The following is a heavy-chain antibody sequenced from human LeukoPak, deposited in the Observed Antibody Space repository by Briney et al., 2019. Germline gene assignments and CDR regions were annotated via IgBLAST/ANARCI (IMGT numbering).Heavy chain of an antibody. Sequence: GASVKVSCKASGYTFTTYAIHWVRQVPGQGLEWMGWINTNTGNPTYAQGFPGRIVFSLDTSVSTAYLEISSLKAEDTAVYYCERRTRKLLVFGFDPWGQGTLVTVSS. V-gene: IGHV7-4-1*02. J-gene: IGHJ5*02. CDR1: GYTFTTYA. CDR2: INTNTGNP. D-gene: IGHD6-19*01. CDR3: ERRTRKLLVFGFDP.